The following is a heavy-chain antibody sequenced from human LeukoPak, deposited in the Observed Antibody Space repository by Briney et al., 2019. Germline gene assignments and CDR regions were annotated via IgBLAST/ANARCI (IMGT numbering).Heavy chain of an antibody. CDR3: ARDSDYSGNGNGDWFDP. Sequence: ASVNFSCKASGFRFTGFGVSSVRQAPGQGLEWMGWISNYFGVTHYAEKYDDRVTMTIDTSTDTAYMELTTLRYDDTAIYYCARDSDYSGNGNGDWFDPWGQGTVVTVSS. D-gene: IGHD4-11*01. V-gene: IGHV1-18*04. J-gene: IGHJ5*02. CDR1: GFRFTGFG. CDR2: ISNYFGVT.